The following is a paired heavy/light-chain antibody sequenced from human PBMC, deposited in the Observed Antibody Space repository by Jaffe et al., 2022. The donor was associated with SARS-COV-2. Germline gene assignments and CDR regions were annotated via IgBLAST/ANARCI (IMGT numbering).Heavy chain of an antibody. V-gene: IGHV7-4-1*02. J-gene: IGHJ5*02. D-gene: IGHD3-10*01. CDR2: INTYTGDT. CDR1: GYTFTSYP. CDR3: ARVIGGSSVRRFDP. Sequence: QVQLVQSGSELKKPGASVKVSCKTSGYTFTSYPINWVRQAPGQGLEWMGWINTYTGDTTYAQGFTGRFVFSLDTSVSTTYLQISTLKAEDTAVYYCARVIGGSSVRRFDPWGQGTLVTVSS.
Light chain of an antibody. Sequence: DIHMTQSPSSLSASVGDRVTITCRASQTISNYLTWCQQKPGKAPKLLIYAASSLQSGVPSRFSGSGSGTDFTLAISSLQPEDFATYYCQQTYTTPHTFGQGTKLEI. CDR3: QQTYTTPHT. J-gene: IGKJ2*01. CDR1: QTISNY. V-gene: IGKV1-39*01. CDR2: AAS.